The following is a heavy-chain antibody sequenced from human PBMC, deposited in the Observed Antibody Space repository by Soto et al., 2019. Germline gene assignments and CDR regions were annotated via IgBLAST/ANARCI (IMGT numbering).Heavy chain of an antibody. CDR3: AKDLGQLGYCSGGSCYAADYFDY. CDR1: GFPFSSYA. J-gene: IGHJ4*02. V-gene: IGHV3-23*01. D-gene: IGHD2-15*01. CDR2: ISGSGGST. Sequence: GGSLRLSCAASGFPFSSYAMSWVLQAPGKGLEWVSAISGSGGSTYYADSVKGRFTISRDNSKNTLYLQMNSLRAEDTAVYYCAKDLGQLGYCSGGSCYAADYFDYWGQGTLVTVSS.